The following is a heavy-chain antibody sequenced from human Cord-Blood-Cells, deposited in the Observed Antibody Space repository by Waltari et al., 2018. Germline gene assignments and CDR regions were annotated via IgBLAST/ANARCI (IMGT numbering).Heavy chain of an antibody. CDR2: IYYSGST. V-gene: IGHV4-59*01. J-gene: IGHJ5*02. D-gene: IGHD6-13*01. Sequence: QVQLQESGPGLVKPSETLSPTCTVSGGSISSYYWSWIRQPPGKGLEWIGYIYYSGSTNYNPSLKSRVTISVDTSKNQFSLKLSSVTAADTAVYYCARMYSSSWNWFDPWGQGTLVTVSS. CDR1: GGSISSYY. CDR3: ARMYSSSWNWFDP.